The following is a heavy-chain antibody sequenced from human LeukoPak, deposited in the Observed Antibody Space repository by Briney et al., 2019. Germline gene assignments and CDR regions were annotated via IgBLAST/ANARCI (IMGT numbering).Heavy chain of an antibody. V-gene: IGHV1-69*01. D-gene: IGHD2-15*01. CDR1: GGTFSSYA. CDR2: IIPIFGTA. CDR3: ARDPGEGYCSGGSCLQINWFDP. Sequence: ASVKVSCKASGGTFSSYAISWVRQAPGQGLEWMGGIIPIFGTANYAQKFQGRVTITADESTSTAYMELSSLRSEDTAVYYCARDPGEGYCSGGSCLQINWFDPWGQGTLVTVS. J-gene: IGHJ5*02.